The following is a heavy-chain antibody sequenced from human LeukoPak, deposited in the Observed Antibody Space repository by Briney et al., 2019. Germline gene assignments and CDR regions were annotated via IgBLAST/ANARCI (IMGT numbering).Heavy chain of an antibody. CDR3: ARDHGCTNGVCYKGYFDY. V-gene: IGHV4-4*07. J-gene: IGHJ4*02. D-gene: IGHD2-8*01. CDR1: GGSISSYY. CDR2: IYTSGST. Sequence: SETLSLTCTVSGGSISSYYWSWIRQPAGKGLEWIGRIYTSGSTNYNPSLMSRVTMSVDTSKNQFSLKLSSVTAADTAVYYCARDHGCTNGVCYKGYFDYWGQGTLVTVSS.